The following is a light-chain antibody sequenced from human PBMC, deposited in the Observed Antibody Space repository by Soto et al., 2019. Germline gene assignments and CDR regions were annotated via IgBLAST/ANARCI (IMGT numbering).Light chain of an antibody. CDR1: QSISSW. CDR3: HQYNSYSPYT. CDR2: DAS. Sequence: DIQMTQSPSTLSASVGDRVTITCRASQSISSWLAWYQQKPGKAPKLLIYDASSLESGVPSRFSGSGSGTECTLTISSLQPDDFATYYCHQYNSYSPYTFGQGTKLEIK. J-gene: IGKJ2*01. V-gene: IGKV1-5*01.